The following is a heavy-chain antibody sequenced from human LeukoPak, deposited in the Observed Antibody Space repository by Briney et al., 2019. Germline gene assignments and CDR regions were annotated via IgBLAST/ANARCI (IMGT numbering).Heavy chain of an antibody. CDR3: ARGELEGYCSSISCYGDDY. CDR2: ISAYNGNT. J-gene: IGHJ4*02. D-gene: IGHD2-2*01. CDR1: GYTFTSYG. V-gene: IGHV1-18*01. Sequence: ASVKVSCKASGYTFTSYGISWARQAPGQGLEWMGWISAYNGNTNYAQKLQGRVTMTTDTSTSTAYMELRSLRSDDTAVYYCARGELEGYCSSISCYGDDYWGQGTLVTVSS.